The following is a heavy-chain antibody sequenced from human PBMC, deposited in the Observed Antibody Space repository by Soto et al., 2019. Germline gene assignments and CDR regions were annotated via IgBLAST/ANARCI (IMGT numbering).Heavy chain of an antibody. D-gene: IGHD3-22*01. CDR2: ISAGGSTI. J-gene: IGHJ4*02. CDR3: AGDSAYYDSSGAFAY. Sequence: GGSLRLSCAASGFSFSTYSLNWVRQAPGKGLEWVSFISAGGSTIYYADSVKGRFTISRDNAKKSLYLQMNSLRDEDTAVYYCAGDSAYYDSSGAFAYWGQGTLVTVSS. V-gene: IGHV3-48*02. CDR1: GFSFSTYS.